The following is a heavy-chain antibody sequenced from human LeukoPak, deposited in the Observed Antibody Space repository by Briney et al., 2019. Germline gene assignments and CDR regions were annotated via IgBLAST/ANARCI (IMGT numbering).Heavy chain of an antibody. CDR1: GFTFSSYG. D-gene: IGHD3-16*01. Sequence: GGSLRLSCAASGFTFSSYGMNWVRQAPGKGLEYVSAISSNGGSTYYANSVKGRFTISRDNSKNTVYLQMGNLRPEDMAVYYCVTLGADYWGQGTLVTVSS. CDR2: ISSNGGST. J-gene: IGHJ4*02. V-gene: IGHV3-64*01. CDR3: VTLGADY.